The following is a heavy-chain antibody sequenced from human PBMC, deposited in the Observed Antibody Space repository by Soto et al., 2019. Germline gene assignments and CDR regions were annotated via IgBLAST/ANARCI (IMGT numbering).Heavy chain of an antibody. J-gene: IGHJ5*02. CDR3: ARDLQAGTDNVNWFAP. D-gene: IGHD1-1*01. CDR2: IAYDGSNR. CDR1: GFSISRSA. V-gene: IGHV3-30*04. Sequence: QVQLVESGGGVVQPGRSLRLSCAASGFSISRSAMHWVRQAPGKGLEWVAVIAYDGSNRWYADSAKGRFTISRDNSKNTVYLEMSSLRGAETAVYYCARDLQAGTDNVNWFAPWGQGTLVTVSS.